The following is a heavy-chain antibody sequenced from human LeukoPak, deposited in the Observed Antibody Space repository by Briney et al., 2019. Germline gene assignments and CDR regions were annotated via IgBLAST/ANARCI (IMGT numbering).Heavy chain of an antibody. CDR2: IDTDGSST. Sequence: GGSLRLSCAASGFTFSSYWMHWVRQTPEKGLVWVSRIDTDGSSTIYADSVKGRFTISRDNAKNTLFLQMNSLRAEDTAVYYCTRGYVGIDYWGQGTLVTVSS. V-gene: IGHV3-74*01. CDR1: GFTFSSYW. J-gene: IGHJ4*02. D-gene: IGHD5-12*01. CDR3: TRGYVGIDY.